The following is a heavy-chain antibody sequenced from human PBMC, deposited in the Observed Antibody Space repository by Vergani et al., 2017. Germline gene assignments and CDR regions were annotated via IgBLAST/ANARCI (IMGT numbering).Heavy chain of an antibody. D-gene: IGHD2-21*01. Sequence: EVQLVESGGGIVKPGGSLRLSCVASGFSFRNAWMNWVRRTPGKGLEWVGRIKSTFDRGTTDYAAAVKGRFTISRDDSKNTLFLQMNGLKTEDIGVYYCTTDPRHCGDGSCYWLRDHHYYGMDVCGQGTTVTVSS. CDR1: GFSFRNAW. V-gene: IGHV3-15*07. J-gene: IGHJ6*02. CDR2: IKSTFDRGTT. CDR3: TTDPRHCGDGSCYWLRDHHYYGMDV.